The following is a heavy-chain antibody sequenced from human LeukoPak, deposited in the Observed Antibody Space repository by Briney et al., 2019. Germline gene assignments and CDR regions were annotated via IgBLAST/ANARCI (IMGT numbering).Heavy chain of an antibody. CDR3: ARHRYCSSTSCYTPFDY. D-gene: IGHD2-2*02. J-gene: IGHJ4*02. Sequence: GESLKISCKGSGYSFTSYWIGWVRQMPGKGLEWMGIIYPGDSDTRYSPSFQGQVTISADKSISTAYLQWSSLKASDTAMYYCARHRYCSSTSCYTPFDYWGQGTLVTVSS. V-gene: IGHV5-51*01. CDR1: GYSFTSYW. CDR2: IYPGDSDT.